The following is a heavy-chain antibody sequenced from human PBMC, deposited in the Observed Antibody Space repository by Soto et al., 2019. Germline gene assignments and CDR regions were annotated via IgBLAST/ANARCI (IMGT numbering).Heavy chain of an antibody. CDR3: ASTYYYDSSGYLNAFDI. CDR2: IDPSDSCT. D-gene: IGHD3-22*01. J-gene: IGHJ3*02. Sequence: PGESLKISCKGSGYSFTSYWISWVRQMPGKGLEWMGRIDPSDSCTNYSPSFQGHVTISADKSISTAYLQWSSLKASDTAMYYCASTYYYDSSGYLNAFDIWGQGTMVTVS. CDR1: GYSFTSYW. V-gene: IGHV5-10-1*01.